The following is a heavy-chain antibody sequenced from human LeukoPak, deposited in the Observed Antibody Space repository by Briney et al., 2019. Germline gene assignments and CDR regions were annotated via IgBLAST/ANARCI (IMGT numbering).Heavy chain of an antibody. D-gene: IGHD3-16*01. CDR3: ARFGVYYDMGV. Sequence: SETLSLTCTVSGGSISGYYWTWIRQPPGKGLEWIGQIHYSGKADYNPSLRSRITISVDTSKNQMSLKLSSVTAADTAVYYCARFGVYYDMGVWGQGTTVSVS. V-gene: IGHV4-59*01. CDR1: GGSISGYY. J-gene: IGHJ6*02. CDR2: IHYSGKA.